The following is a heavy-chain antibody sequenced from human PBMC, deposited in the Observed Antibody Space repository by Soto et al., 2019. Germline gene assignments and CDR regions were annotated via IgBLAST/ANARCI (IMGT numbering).Heavy chain of an antibody. CDR3: TRDASRDSSARGWFDP. Sequence: PGGSLRLSCAASGFTFRSFTVKWVRHAPGKGLEWVSTISSNSAYIYYTDALRGRFTISRDNAKNSLHLQMNSLRAEDTAVYYCTRDASRDSSARGWFDPWGPGTLVTVSS. CDR1: GFTFRSFT. CDR2: ISSNSAYI. D-gene: IGHD6-13*01. J-gene: IGHJ5*02. V-gene: IGHV3-21*01.